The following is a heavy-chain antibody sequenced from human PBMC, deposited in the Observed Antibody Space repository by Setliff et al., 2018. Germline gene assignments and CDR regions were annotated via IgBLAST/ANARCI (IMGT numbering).Heavy chain of an antibody. Sequence: PGPQVKVSCKASGATLSGVVFSWVRQAPGHGLEWMGRFILVLGKPNYAPRFQGRLTITVDTSTGTSYMDLRSLRSDDTAIYYCATELRSPFWHFDLWGQGSLVTVSS. CDR1: GATLSGVV. CDR3: ATELRSPFWHFDL. CDR2: FILVLGKP. V-gene: IGHV1-69*04. D-gene: IGHD3-3*01. J-gene: IGHJ4*02.